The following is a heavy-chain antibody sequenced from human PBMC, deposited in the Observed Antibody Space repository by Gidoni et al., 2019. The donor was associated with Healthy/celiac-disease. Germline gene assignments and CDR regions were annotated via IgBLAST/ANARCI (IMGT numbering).Heavy chain of an antibody. J-gene: IGHJ4*02. CDR3: ARGVSGTMVAPIDY. D-gene: IGHD2-15*01. CDR2: IGTAGDT. CDR1: GFTFSSYD. Sequence: EVQLVESGGGLVQPGGCLRLSCAASGFTFSSYDMHWVRQATGKGLEWVSAIGTAGDTYYPGSVKGRFTISRENAKNSLYLQMNSLRAEDTAVYYCARGVSGTMVAPIDYWGQGTLVTVSS. V-gene: IGHV3-13*01.